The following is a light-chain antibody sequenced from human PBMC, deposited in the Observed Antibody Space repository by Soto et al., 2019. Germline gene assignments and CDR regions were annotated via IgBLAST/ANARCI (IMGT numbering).Light chain of an antibody. CDR3: SSYTNSNTLV. J-gene: IGLJ1*01. Sequence: QSALTQPASVSGSPGQSITISCTGTSSDVGGYNYVSWYQQYPGKAPKLMIYDVSNRPSGVSDRFSGSKSGNTASLTISGLQAEDEADYYCSSYTNSNTLVFGTGTKVTVL. V-gene: IGLV2-14*01. CDR1: SSDVGGYNY. CDR2: DVS.